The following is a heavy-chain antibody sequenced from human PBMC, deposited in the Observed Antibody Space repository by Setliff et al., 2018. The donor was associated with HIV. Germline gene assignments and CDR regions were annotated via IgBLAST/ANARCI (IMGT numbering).Heavy chain of an antibody. CDR2: LYYGGNT. CDR3: ARDPWLLGASAGGDNWLDP. CDR1: PYSISSGYY. Sequence: SETLSLTCSVSPYSISSGYYWGWLRQPPGKGLEWIGCLYYGGNTYYNPSLKSRVAMSIDTSKNEVSLRLNSVTAADTAIYYCARDPWLLGASAGGDNWLDPWGQGTLVTVSS. D-gene: IGHD1-26*01. J-gene: IGHJ5*02. V-gene: IGHV4-38-2*02.